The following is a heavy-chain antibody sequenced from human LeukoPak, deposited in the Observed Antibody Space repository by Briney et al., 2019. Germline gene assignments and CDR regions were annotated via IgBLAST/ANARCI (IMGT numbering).Heavy chain of an antibody. CDR1: GGSISSSSYY. V-gene: IGHV4-39*07. CDR3: ARGQRAFDI. J-gene: IGHJ3*02. Sequence: PSETLSLTCTVSGGSISSSSYYWSWTRQPPGKGLEWIGEINHSGFINYNPSLKSRVIISRDTSKIQFSLKLTSVTAADTAVYYCARGQRAFDIWGQGTMVTVSS. CDR2: INHSGFI.